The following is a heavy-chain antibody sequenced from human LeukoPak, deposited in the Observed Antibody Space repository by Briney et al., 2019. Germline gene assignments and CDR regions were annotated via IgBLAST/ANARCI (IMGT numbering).Heavy chain of an antibody. CDR3: ARARTRGDYFDY. Sequence: GGSLRLSCAASGFTFSSYSMNWVRQAPGKGLEWVSSISSSSSYIYYADSVKGRFTISRDNAKNSLYLQMNSLRAEDTAVYYCARARTRGDYFDYWGQGTLVTVSS. CDR1: GFTFSSYS. D-gene: IGHD3/OR15-3a*01. J-gene: IGHJ4*02. V-gene: IGHV3-21*04. CDR2: ISSSSSYI.